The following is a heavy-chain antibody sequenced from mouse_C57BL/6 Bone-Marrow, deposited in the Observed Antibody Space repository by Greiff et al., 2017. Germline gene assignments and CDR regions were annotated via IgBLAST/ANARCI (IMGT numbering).Heavy chain of an antibody. CDR1: GYTFTSYW. J-gene: IGHJ1*03. CDR3: ASPYYYGSSFDV. V-gene: IGHV1-64*01. D-gene: IGHD1-1*01. Sequence: QVQLQQPGAELVKPGASVKLSCKASGYTFTSYWMHWVKQRPGKGLEWIGMIHPNRGSTNYNEKFKSKATLTVDKSSSTAYMQLSSLTSEDSAVYYCASPYYYGSSFDVWGTGTTVTVSS. CDR2: IHPNRGST.